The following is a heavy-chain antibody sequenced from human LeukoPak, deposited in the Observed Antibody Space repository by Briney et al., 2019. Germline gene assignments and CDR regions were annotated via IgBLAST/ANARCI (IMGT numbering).Heavy chain of an antibody. J-gene: IGHJ3*02. V-gene: IGHV3-74*01. CDR2: INSDGSST. Sequence: GGSLGLSYAASGFTFSSYWMHWVRQAPGKGLVWVSRINSDGSSTSYADSVKGRFTISRDNAKNTLYLQMNSLRAEDTAVYYCAREGWTGTDAFDIWGQGTMVTVSS. D-gene: IGHD3-10*01. CDR1: GFTFSSYW. CDR3: AREGWTGTDAFDI.